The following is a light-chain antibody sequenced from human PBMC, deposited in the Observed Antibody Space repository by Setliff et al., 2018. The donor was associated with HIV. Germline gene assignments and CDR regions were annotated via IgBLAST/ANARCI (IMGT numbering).Light chain of an antibody. CDR2: EVS. Sequence: QSALTQPASVSGSPGQSITISCTATTSTAIADYNYLSWYQQHPGKAPKLLISEVSQRPSGASTRFSASKSGNTASLTISGLQAEDEADYFCCSYAGRTSSFYVFGSGTKVTVL. V-gene: IGLV2-23*02. CDR1: STAIADYNY. J-gene: IGLJ1*01. CDR3: CSYAGRTSSFYV.